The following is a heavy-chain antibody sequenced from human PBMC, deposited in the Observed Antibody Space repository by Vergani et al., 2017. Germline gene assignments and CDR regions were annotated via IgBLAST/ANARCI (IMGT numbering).Heavy chain of an antibody. V-gene: IGHV1-69*01. D-gene: IGHD2-15*01. J-gene: IGHJ4*02. CDR3: ARRYCSGGSCYSPFDY. CDR1: GYTFTSYY. CDR2: IIPIFGTA. Sequence: QVQLVQSGAEVKKPGASVKVSCKASGYTFTSYYMHWVRQAPGQGLEWMGGIIPIFGTANYAQKFQGRVTITADESTSTAYMELSSLRSEDTAVYYCARRYCSGGSCYSPFDYWGQGTLVTVSS.